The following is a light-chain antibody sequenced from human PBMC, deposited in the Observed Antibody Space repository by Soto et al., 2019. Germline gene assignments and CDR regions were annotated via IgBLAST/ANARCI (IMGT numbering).Light chain of an antibody. CDR2: GAS. V-gene: IGKV3-15*01. CDR1: QSVISS. CDR3: QHYNNWLGT. Sequence: EIVVTQSPALLPVSPGERVTLSCRASQSVISSIAWYQQNLGQAPRLLIYGASTRATGIPARFSGSGSGTEFFLTISSLQSEDFAMYYCQHYNNWLGTFGGGTKVEIK. J-gene: IGKJ4*01.